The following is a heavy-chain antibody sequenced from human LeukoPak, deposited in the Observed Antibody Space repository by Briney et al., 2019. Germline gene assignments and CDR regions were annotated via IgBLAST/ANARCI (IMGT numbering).Heavy chain of an antibody. D-gene: IGHD6-19*01. J-gene: IGHJ4*02. Sequence: ASVKVSCKASGYTFTSYDINWVRQATGQGLEWMGWMNPNSGNTGYAQKFQGGVTMTRNTSISTAYMELSSVRSEDTAVYYCARGQPSIAVAGTRDYWGQGTLVTVSS. V-gene: IGHV1-8*02. CDR3: ARGQPSIAVAGTRDY. CDR2: MNPNSGNT. CDR1: GYTFTSYD.